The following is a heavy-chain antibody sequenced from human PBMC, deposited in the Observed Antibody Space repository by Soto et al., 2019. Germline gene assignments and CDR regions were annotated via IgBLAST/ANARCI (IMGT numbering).Heavy chain of an antibody. J-gene: IGHJ3*02. CDR3: ARGDYYDSSGPFSDAIDI. Sequence: GGSLRLSCAASGFSFSSYWMSWVRQAPGKGLEWVANIKPDGSEGYYVDSVKGRFTMSRDNAKNSLYLQMNTLRAEDTAVYYCARGDYYDSSGPFSDAIDIWGQGTIVTVSS. CDR1: GFSFSSYW. CDR2: IKPDGSEG. V-gene: IGHV3-7*04. D-gene: IGHD3-22*01.